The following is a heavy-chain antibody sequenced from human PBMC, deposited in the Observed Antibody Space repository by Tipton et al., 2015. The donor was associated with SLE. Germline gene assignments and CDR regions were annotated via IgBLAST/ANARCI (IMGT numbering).Heavy chain of an antibody. D-gene: IGHD3-16*01. CDR2: IYYSGNT. CDR1: GGSISSSRYY. V-gene: IGHV4-39*01. Sequence: TLSLTCTVSGGSISSSRYYWAWIRQPPGKGLEWIGTIYYSGNTYYNPSLKSRVTISVDTSKNQFSHMLISVTAADTAVYYCARHRGETLDFDYWGQGTLVTVSS. J-gene: IGHJ4*02. CDR3: ARHRGETLDFDY.